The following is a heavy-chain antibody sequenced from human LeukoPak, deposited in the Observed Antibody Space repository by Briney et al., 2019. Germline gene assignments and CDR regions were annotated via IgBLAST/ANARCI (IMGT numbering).Heavy chain of an antibody. J-gene: IGHJ3*02. CDR2: ISTSGTA. Sequence: SSETLSLTCAVYGGSFSGYYWSWIRQPAGKGLEWIGRISTSGTANYNPSLQSRVTISLDTSKNQFSLNLSSVTAADTAIYYCARDQRRGYYDSGRLTISDAFNIWGQGTMVTVSS. CDR1: GGSFSGYY. V-gene: IGHV4-4*07. D-gene: IGHD3-10*01. CDR3: ARDQRRGYYDSGRLTISDAFNI.